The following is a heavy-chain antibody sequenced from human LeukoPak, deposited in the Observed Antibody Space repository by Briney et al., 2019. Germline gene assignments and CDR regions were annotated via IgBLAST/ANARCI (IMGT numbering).Heavy chain of an antibody. V-gene: IGHV3-23*01. CDR3: AKDRPNYYHSNGHYYRRDGDS. D-gene: IGHD3-22*01. CDR2: ITSSGEAT. CDR1: GFPFSIYA. J-gene: IGHJ5*01. Sequence: GSLRLSCDASGFPFSIYAMSWVRQGTGKGLEWVSSITSSGEATYYADSVKGRFTISRDNSRYTLFLQMNSLTAEDTAVYYCAKDRPNYYHSNGHYYRRDGDSWGQGTLVTVSS.